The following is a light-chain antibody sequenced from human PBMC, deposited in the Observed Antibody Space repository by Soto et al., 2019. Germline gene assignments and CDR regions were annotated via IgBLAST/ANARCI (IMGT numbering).Light chain of an antibody. J-gene: IGKJ1*01. CDR2: GAS. CDR3: QQYNNWPPRGK. CDR1: QRVSSN. Sequence: EIVMTQSPATLSVSPGERATLSCSASQRVSSNLAWYQQKPGQAPRLLIYGASTRATGIPARFSGSGSGTEFTLTISSLQSEDFAVYYCQQYNNWPPRGKFGQGTKVEIK. V-gene: IGKV3-15*01.